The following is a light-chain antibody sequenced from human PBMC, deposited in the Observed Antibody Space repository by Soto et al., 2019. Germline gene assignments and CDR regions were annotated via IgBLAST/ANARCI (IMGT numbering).Light chain of an antibody. CDR3: LQYNKSPRT. CDR2: GAS. Sequence: EILMTQSPSTLPVSPGERATLSCGASQSVSGNLDWFQQKPGQAPRLVIYGASSRAAGIPARFSGSGSGTEFTLTMSSLQSEDFAIYYCLQYNKSPRTFGQGTKV. CDR1: QSVSGN. V-gene: IGKV3-15*01. J-gene: IGKJ1*01.